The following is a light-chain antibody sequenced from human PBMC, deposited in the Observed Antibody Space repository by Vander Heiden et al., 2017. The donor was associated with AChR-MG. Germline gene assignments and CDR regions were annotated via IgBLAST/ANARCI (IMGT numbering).Light chain of an antibody. Sequence: IVMTQSPDSLAVSLGERATINCKSSQSVLYSSNNKNYLAWYQQKPGQPPKLLIYWASTRESGVPDRFSGSGSGTDFTLTISSLQAEDVAVYCCQQYYRTPYTFGQGTKLEIK. J-gene: IGKJ2*01. CDR1: QSVLYSSNNKNY. CDR3: QQYYRTPYT. CDR2: WAS. V-gene: IGKV4-1*01.